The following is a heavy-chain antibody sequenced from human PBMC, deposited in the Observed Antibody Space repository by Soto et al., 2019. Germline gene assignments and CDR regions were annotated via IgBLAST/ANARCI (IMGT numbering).Heavy chain of an antibody. Sequence: EVQLVESGGGLVQPGRSLRLSCAASGFSFDDYAMYWVRQAPGKGLEWVSGISWNSVTIDYADFVKGRFTISRDNAKRALYLQMNSLRIEDTALYYCVGDVAGEGSGDGMDVWGQGTTVTVSS. CDR3: VGDVAGEGSGDGMDV. J-gene: IGHJ6*02. CDR2: ISWNSVTI. D-gene: IGHD6-19*01. V-gene: IGHV3-9*01. CDR1: GFSFDDYA.